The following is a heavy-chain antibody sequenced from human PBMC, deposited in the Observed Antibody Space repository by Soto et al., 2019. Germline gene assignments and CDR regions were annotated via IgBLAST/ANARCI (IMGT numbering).Heavy chain of an antibody. Sequence: ASVKVSCKASGYTFTSYYMHWVRQAPGQGLEWMGIINPSGGSTSYAQKFQGRVTMTRDTSTSTVYMELSSLRSEDTAVYYCARANYYYDSSTYYSPSGYWGQGTLVTVSS. D-gene: IGHD3-22*01. CDR2: INPSGGST. V-gene: IGHV1-46*01. J-gene: IGHJ4*02. CDR1: GYTFTSYY. CDR3: ARANYYYDSSTYYSPSGY.